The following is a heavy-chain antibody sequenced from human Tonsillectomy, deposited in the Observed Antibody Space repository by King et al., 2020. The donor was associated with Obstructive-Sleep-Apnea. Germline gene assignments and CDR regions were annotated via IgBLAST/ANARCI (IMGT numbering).Heavy chain of an antibody. Sequence: QLVQSGAEVKKPGASVKVSCKASGYTFTSYGISWVRQAPGQGLEWMGWISAYNGNTNYAQKLQGRVTMTTDTSTSTAYLELRCLRSDDTAVYYCARGSTGTTSWSFPQFGSWGQGTLVTVSS. D-gene: IGHD1-7*01. CDR1: GYTFTSYG. V-gene: IGHV1-18*04. CDR2: ISAYNGNT. J-gene: IGHJ4*02. CDR3: ARGSTGTTSWSFPQFGS.